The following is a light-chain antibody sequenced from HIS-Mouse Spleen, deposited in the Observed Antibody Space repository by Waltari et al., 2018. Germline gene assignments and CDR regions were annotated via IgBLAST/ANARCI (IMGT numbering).Light chain of an antibody. CDR1: SSDVGSYHL. CDR2: EGS. CDR3: CSYAGSSTSVV. J-gene: IGLJ2*01. V-gene: IGLV2-23*01. Sequence: QSALTQPASVSGSPGQSITIPCTGTSSDVGSYHLVSWYQQHPGKAPKLMIYEGSKRPSGVSNRFSGSKSGNTASLTISGLQAEDEADYYCCSYAGSSTSVVFGGGTKLTVL.